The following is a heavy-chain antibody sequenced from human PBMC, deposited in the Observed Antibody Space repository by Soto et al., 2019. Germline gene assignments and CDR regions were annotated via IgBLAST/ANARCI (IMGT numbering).Heavy chain of an antibody. V-gene: IGHV4-59*12. D-gene: IGHD3-22*01. CDR2: IYYSGST. CDR3: ARDASYDSSGYYFYAFDI. CDR1: CGSISSYY. J-gene: IGHJ3*02. Sequence: SETLSLTCTVPCGSISSYYWSWIRQPPGKGLEWIGYIYYSGSTNYNPSLKSRVTISVDTSKNQFSLKLSSVTAADTAVYYCARDASYDSSGYYFYAFDIWGQGTMVTVSS.